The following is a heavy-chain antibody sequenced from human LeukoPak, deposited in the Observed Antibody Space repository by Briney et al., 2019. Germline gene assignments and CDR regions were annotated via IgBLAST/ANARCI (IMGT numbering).Heavy chain of an antibody. D-gene: IGHD4-17*01. CDR1: GFTFSNAW. V-gene: IGHV3-15*01. Sequence: GGSLRLSCAASGFTFSNAWMSWVRQAPGKGLEWVGHIKSKTDGGTTDYAAPVKGRFTISRDDSKNTLYLQMNSLKTEDTAVYYCTTDYGSYWGQGTLVTVSS. CDR2: IKSKTDGGTT. CDR3: TTDYGSY. J-gene: IGHJ4*02.